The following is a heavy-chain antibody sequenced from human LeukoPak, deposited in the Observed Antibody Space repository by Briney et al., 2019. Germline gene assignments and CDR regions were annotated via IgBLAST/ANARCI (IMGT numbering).Heavy chain of an antibody. CDR1: GYTFTSYD. J-gene: IGHJ4*02. V-gene: IGHV1-8*01. CDR2: MNPNSGNT. CDR3: ARGGLLGYYDSSGYYHY. D-gene: IGHD3-22*01. Sequence: ASVKVSCKASGYTFTSYDINWVRQATGQGLEWMGWMNPNSGNTGYAQKFQRRVTMTRNTSISTAYMELSSLRSEDTAVYYCARGGLLGYYDSSGYYHYWGQGTLVTVSS.